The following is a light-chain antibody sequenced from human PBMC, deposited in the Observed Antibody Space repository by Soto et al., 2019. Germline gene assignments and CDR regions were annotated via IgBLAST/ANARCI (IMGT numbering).Light chain of an antibody. CDR1: SSDVGGYNY. CDR3: SSYAGSNTDYV. V-gene: IGLV2-8*01. CDR2: EVS. Sequence: QSALTQPPSASGSPGQSVTISCTGTSSDVGGYNYVSWYQQHPGKVPKLMIYEVSKRPSGVPDRFSGSKSGNTASLTVSGLQAEDEADDYCSSYAGSNTDYVFGTGTKLTVL. J-gene: IGLJ1*01.